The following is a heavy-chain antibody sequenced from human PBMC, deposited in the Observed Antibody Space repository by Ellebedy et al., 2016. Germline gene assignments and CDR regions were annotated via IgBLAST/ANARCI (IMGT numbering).Heavy chain of an antibody. CDR2: INADGSLK. J-gene: IGHJ4*02. CDR3: ARARIDY. Sequence: GGSLRLSCSVSGFTFSSFWMTWVRQAPGKGLEWVANINADGSLKNYADSVKGRFTISRDNAKNLLYLQMNSLRVEDTAVYYCARARIDYWGQGTLVSVSS. V-gene: IGHV3-7*04. CDR1: GFTFSSFW.